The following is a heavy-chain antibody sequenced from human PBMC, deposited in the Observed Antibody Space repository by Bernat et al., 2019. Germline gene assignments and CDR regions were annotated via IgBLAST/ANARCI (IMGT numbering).Heavy chain of an antibody. CDR2: IRGKAYGVTR. Sequence: EVQLVESGGDLVQPGRSLRLSCTGSGFTFGNSTMSWFRQAPGKGLEWVGFIRGKAYGVTREYAGAVKGRFTISREGSKSIAYLQMNSLETEDTAVYYCSRAALRYQLTSYDYFGMDVWGQGTTVTVSS. CDR3: SRAALRYQLTSYDYFGMDV. D-gene: IGHD2-2*01. J-gene: IGHJ6*02. V-gene: IGHV3-49*01. CDR1: GFTFGNST.